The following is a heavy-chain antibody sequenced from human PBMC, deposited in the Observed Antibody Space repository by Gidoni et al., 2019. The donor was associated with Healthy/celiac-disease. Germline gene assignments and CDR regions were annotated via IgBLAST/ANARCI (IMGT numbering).Heavy chain of an antibody. V-gene: IGHV3-21*01. D-gene: IGHD3-10*01. CDR2: ISSSSSYI. Sequence: EVQLVESGGGLVKPGGSLRLSCAASGFTFSSYSMNWVRQAPGKGLEWVSSISSSSSYIYYADSVKGRFTISRDNAKNSLYLQMNSLRAEDTAVYYCARDREAAGSLIVGGWGYYYYGMDVWGQGTTVTVSS. CDR3: ARDREAAGSLIVGGWGYYYYGMDV. CDR1: GFTFSSYS. J-gene: IGHJ6*02.